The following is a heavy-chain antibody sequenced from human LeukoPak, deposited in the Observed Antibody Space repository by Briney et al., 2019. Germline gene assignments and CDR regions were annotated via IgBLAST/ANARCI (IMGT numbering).Heavy chain of an antibody. D-gene: IGHD5-18*01. CDR3: ARTGYSYGFGFSYYYYMDV. CDR1: GYTFTGYY. Sequence: ASVKVSCKASGYTFTGYYMHWVRQAPGQGLEWMGWMNPNSGNTGYAQKFQGRVTMTRNTSISTAYMELSSLRSEDTAVYYCARTGYSYGFGFSYYYYMDVWGKGTTVTISS. CDR2: MNPNSGNT. V-gene: IGHV1-8*02. J-gene: IGHJ6*03.